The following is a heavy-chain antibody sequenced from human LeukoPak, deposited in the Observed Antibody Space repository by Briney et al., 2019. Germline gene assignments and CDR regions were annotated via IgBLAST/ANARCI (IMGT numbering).Heavy chain of an antibody. CDR1: GGSISSSSYY. Sequence: PSETLSLTCTVSGGSISSSSYYWGWIRQPPGKGLEWIGSIYYSGSTYYNPSLKSRVTISVDRSKNQFSLKLSSVTAADTAVYYCARVSIYRSFSAWYNWFDPWGQGTLVTVSS. V-gene: IGHV4-39*07. D-gene: IGHD4-11*01. CDR2: IYYSGST. J-gene: IGHJ5*02. CDR3: ARVSIYRSFSAWYNWFDP.